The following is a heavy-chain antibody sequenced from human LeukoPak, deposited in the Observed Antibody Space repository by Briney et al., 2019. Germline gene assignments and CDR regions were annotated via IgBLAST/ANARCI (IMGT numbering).Heavy chain of an antibody. CDR2: IKQDGSEK. D-gene: IGHD6-19*01. J-gene: IGHJ6*02. CDR3: AREVTLARSGWDALQYYYYYGMDV. Sequence: PGGSLRLSCAASGFTFSSYWMSWVRQAPGKGLEWVANIKQDGSEKYYVDSVKGRFTISRDNAKNSLYLQMNKLRAEDTAVYYCAREVTLARSGWDALQYYYYYGMDVWGQGTTVTVSS. V-gene: IGHV3-7*01. CDR1: GFTFSSYW.